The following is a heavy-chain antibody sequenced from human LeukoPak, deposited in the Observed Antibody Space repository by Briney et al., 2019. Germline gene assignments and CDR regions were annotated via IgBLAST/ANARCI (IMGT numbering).Heavy chain of an antibody. V-gene: IGHV1-2*02. J-gene: IGHJ4*02. CDR3: ATAAYSGSYPMVRVPFDY. CDR1: GYTFTGYY. D-gene: IGHD1-26*01. Sequence: GASVKVSCKASGYTFTGYYMHWVRQAPGQGLEWMGWINPNSGGTNYAQKFQGRVTMTRDTSISTAYMELSSLRSEDTAVYYCATAAYSGSYPMVRVPFDYWGQGTLVTVSS. CDR2: INPNSGGT.